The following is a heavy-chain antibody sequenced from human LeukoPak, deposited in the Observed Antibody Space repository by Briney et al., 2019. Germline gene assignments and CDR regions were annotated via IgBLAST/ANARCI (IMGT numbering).Heavy chain of an antibody. V-gene: IGHV5-51*01. D-gene: IGHD5-12*01. CDR2: IYPGESDT. J-gene: IGHJ4*02. CDR3: ARHGSGYDWDHFDY. CDR1: GYRFTSYW. Sequence: GGALQISCKGSGYRFTSYWIGWGRQMPGKGLEWMGIIYPGESDTRYSPSFQGQVTISADKSISTAYLQWSSLEASDTAMYYCARHGSGYDWDHFDYWGQGTLVTVSS.